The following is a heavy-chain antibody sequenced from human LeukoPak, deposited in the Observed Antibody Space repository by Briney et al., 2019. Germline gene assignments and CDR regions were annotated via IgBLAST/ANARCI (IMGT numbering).Heavy chain of an antibody. CDR3: ARDQARYYYDSSGYFCDY. CDR2: IYYSGST. D-gene: IGHD3-22*01. J-gene: IGHJ4*02. CDR1: GGSISSSSYY. V-gene: IGHV4-39*07. Sequence: SETLSLTCTVSGGSISSSSYYWGWIRQPPGKGLEWIGSIYYSGSTYYNPSLKSRVTISVDTSKNQFSLKLSSVTTADTAVYYCARDQARYYYDSSGYFCDYWGQGTLVTVSS.